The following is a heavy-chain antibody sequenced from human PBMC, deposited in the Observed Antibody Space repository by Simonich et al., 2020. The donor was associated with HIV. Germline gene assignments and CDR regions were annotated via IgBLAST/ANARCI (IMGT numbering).Heavy chain of an antibody. CDR3: ARLLGDYFDY. CDR2: ISAHNSKP. Sequence: QVQLVQSGPEVKKPGASVKVSCKASGYTFTSFVITWVRQAPGQGLVWMGWISAHNSKPNYAQKFQDRGTRTTDTSTTTAHMKVRSLRSDDTAVYYCARLLGDYFDYWGQGTLVTVSS. J-gene: IGHJ4*02. CDR1: GYTFTSFV. D-gene: IGHD3-16*01. V-gene: IGHV1-18*01.